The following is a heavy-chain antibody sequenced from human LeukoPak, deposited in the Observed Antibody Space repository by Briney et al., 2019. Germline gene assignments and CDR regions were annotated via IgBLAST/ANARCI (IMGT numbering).Heavy chain of an antibody. CDR3: ARDGDDTTNW. CDR2: IYSGGKT. V-gene: IGHV3-53*01. D-gene: IGHD2-8*01. J-gene: IGHJ4*02. CDR1: DFTVGSNY. Sequence: PGGSLGLSCAASDFTVGSNYMTWVRQAPGKGLEWVSVIYSGGKTFYADSVKGRFTISRDDSKNTLYLQMNSLRAEDTAIYYCARDGDDTTNWWGQGTLVTVSS.